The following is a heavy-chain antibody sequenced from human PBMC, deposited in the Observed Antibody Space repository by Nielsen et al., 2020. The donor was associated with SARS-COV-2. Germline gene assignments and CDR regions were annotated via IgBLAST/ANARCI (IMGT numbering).Heavy chain of an antibody. J-gene: IGHJ3*02. D-gene: IGHD6-19*01. Sequence: WIRQPPGPGLTWVAVIWYDGSNKYYADSVKGRFTISRDNSKNTLYLQMNSLRDEDTAVYYCAKTLVAVAGTAADAFDIWGQGTMVTVSS. CDR3: AKTLVAVAGTAADAFDI. V-gene: IGHV3-33*06. CDR2: IWYDGSNK.